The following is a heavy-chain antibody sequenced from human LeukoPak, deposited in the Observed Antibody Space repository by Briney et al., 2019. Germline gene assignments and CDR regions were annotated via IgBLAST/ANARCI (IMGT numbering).Heavy chain of an antibody. CDR1: GGSFSGYY. Sequence: PSETLSLTCAVYGGSFSGYYWTWIRQPLGKGLEWVGEINHSGSTNYNPSLKSRVTISVDTSKSQFSLKLSSVTAADTAIYFCARRGLRFLESVKYSWFDPWGQGTLVTVSS. J-gene: IGHJ5*02. D-gene: IGHD3-3*01. CDR2: INHSGST. CDR3: ARRGLRFLESVKYSWFDP. V-gene: IGHV4-34*01.